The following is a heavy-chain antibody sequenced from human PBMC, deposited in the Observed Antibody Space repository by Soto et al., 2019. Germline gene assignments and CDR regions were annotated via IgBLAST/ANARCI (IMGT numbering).Heavy chain of an antibody. Sequence: PGGPLRLSCAVSGFKFSTYAMNRVRQAQGKGLEWVSYISSSSNTIYYADSGKGRFTISRDNAKNSLYLQMNSLRDEDTAVYYCARITCGYYTTSFDYWGQGTLVTVSS. CDR3: ARITCGYYTTSFDY. CDR1: GFKFSTYA. J-gene: IGHJ4*02. D-gene: IGHD3-22*01. V-gene: IGHV3-48*02. CDR2: ISSSSNTI.